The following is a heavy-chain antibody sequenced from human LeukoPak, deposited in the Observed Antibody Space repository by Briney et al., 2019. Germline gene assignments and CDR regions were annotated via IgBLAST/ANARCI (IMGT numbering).Heavy chain of an antibody. D-gene: IGHD6-19*01. CDR3: ASSGWYYFDY. CDR2: ISSSSSYT. Sequence: KPGGSLRLSCAASGFTFSSYSMNWVRQAPGKGLEWVSSISSSSSYTYYADSVKGRFTISRDNAKNSLYLQMNSLRAEDTAVYYCASSGWYYFDYWGQGTLVTVSS. V-gene: IGHV3-21*01. CDR1: GFTFSSYS. J-gene: IGHJ4*02.